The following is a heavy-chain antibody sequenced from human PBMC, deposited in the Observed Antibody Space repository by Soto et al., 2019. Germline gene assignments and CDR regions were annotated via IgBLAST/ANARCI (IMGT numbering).Heavy chain of an antibody. Sequence: EVQLVESRGGLVQPGGSLRLSCAASGFTFSSYSMNWVRQAPGKGLEWLSYISSSISTMHYADSVKGRFTISRDNAKNSLYLQINSMRDEDTAVYYCAREVRDTAVADFDYWGQGTLVTVSS. CDR1: GFTFSSYS. CDR2: ISSSISTM. D-gene: IGHD5-18*01. J-gene: IGHJ4*02. V-gene: IGHV3-48*02. CDR3: AREVRDTAVADFDY.